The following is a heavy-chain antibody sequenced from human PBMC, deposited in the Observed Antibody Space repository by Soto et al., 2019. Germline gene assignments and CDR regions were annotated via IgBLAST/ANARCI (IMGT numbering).Heavy chain of an antibody. J-gene: IGHJ6*02. Sequence: GESLKISCKGSGYSFTSYWLSWVRQMPGKGLEWMGRIDPSDSYTNYSPSFQGHVTISADKSSSTAYLQWSSLKASDTAMYYGASDVHGDLRENSGMDVWGQGTTVTVS. CDR1: GYSFTSYW. CDR2: IDPSDSYT. V-gene: IGHV5-10-1*01. CDR3: ASDVHGDLRENSGMDV. D-gene: IGHD4-17*01.